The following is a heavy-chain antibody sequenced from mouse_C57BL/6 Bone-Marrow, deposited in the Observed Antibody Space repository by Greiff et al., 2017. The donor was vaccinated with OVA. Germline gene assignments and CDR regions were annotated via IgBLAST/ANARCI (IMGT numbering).Heavy chain of an antibody. J-gene: IGHJ4*01. CDR3: ARSYGNYEGAMDY. CDR2: INPSNGGT. D-gene: IGHD2-1*01. CDR1: GYTFTSYW. V-gene: IGHV1-53*01. Sequence: VQLQQSGTELVKPGASVKLSCKASGYTFTSYWMHWVKQRPGQGLEWIGNINPSNGGTNYNEKFKSKATLTVDKSSSTAYMQLSSLTSEDSAVYDCARSYGNYEGAMDYWGQGTSVTVSS.